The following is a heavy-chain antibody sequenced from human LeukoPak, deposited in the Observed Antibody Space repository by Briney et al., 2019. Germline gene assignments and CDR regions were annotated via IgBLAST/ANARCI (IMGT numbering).Heavy chain of an antibody. CDR2: IKDDGRQK. V-gene: IGHV3-7*03. J-gene: IGHJ4*02. D-gene: IGHD6-19*01. CDR1: GFTFSSYW. CDR3: ARVTAVAGFDH. Sequence: GGSLRLSCAASGFTFSSYWMSWVRQAPGKGLEWVANIKDDGRQKYYVDSVKGRFTISRDNAKNSLSLQMNSLRAEDTTVYYCARVTAVAGFDHWGQGTLVTVSS.